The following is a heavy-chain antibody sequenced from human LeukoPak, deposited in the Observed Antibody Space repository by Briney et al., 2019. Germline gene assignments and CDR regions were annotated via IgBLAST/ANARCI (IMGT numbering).Heavy chain of an antibody. CDR1: GGSITSSSYS. J-gene: IGHJ6*03. CDR2: MSYSGST. D-gene: IGHD6-13*01. Sequence: SETLSLTCTVSGGSITSSSYSWGWIRQPPGKGLEWIASMSYSGSTYYNPSLKSRVTISVDTSRNQFSLKLSSVTAADTAVYYCARGPDPLRWGSWPLSAWRDYYYYMDVWGKGTTVTVSS. V-gene: IGHV4-39*07. CDR3: ARGPDPLRWGSWPLSAWRDYYYYMDV.